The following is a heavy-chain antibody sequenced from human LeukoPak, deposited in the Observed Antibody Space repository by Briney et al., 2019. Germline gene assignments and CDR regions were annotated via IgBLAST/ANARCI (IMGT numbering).Heavy chain of an antibody. CDR3: ARGSRYNWNHGAFDI. D-gene: IGHD1-14*01. J-gene: IGHJ3*02. CDR1: GFTFSSYW. V-gene: IGHV3-7*01. Sequence: GGSLRLSCAASGFTFSSYWMSWVRQTPGKGLQWMANINQYGSEKYYVDSVKGRFTISRDNTKNSLYLQMNSLRAEDTAVYYCARGSRYNWNHGAFDIWGQGTMVTVFS. CDR2: INQYGSEK.